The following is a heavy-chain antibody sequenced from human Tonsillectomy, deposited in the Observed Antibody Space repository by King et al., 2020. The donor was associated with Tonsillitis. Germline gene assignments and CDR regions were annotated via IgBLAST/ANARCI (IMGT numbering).Heavy chain of an antibody. J-gene: IGHJ4*02. D-gene: IGHD3-10*01. CDR3: AKDISGSGSYQSGMGFDY. CDR1: GFTFDDYA. CDR2: ISWNSGSI. V-gene: IGHV3-9*01. Sequence: VQLVESGGGLVQPGRSLRLSCAASGFTFDDYAMHWVRQAPGKGLEWVSGISWNSGSIGYADSVKGRFTISRDNAKNSLYLQMNSLRAEDTALYYCAKDISGSGSYQSGMGFDYWGQGTLVTVSS.